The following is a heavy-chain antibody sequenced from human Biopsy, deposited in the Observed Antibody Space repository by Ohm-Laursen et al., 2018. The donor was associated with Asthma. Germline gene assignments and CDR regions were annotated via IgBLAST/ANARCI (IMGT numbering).Heavy chain of an antibody. D-gene: IGHD3-9*01. CDR3: ALSQDSGFDDHSPSWFDP. Sequence: PTQTLTRTCSFSGLSLRTPGVGVGWIRQSPGKALEWLALIFWDDYNLFRPSLKRRLTITKDPSKNQVVLTMTKMDTVDSGTYYCALSQDSGFDDHSPSWFDPWGQGTLVTVSS. CDR1: GLSLRTPGVG. J-gene: IGHJ5*02. V-gene: IGHV2-5*02. CDR2: IFWDDYN.